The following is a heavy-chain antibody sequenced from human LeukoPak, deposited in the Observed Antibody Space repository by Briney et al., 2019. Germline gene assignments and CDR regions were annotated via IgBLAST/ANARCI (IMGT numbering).Heavy chain of an antibody. CDR2: MNPNSGNT. Sequence: VAAVKVSCKASGYTFTSYDINWVRQATGQGLEWMGWMNPNSGNTGYAQKFQGRVTMTRNTSISTAYMELSSLRSEDTAVHYCARQPISGYYYGMDVWGQGTTVTVSS. V-gene: IGHV1-8*01. J-gene: IGHJ6*02. CDR3: ARQPISGYYYGMDV. D-gene: IGHD3-3*01. CDR1: GYTFTSYD.